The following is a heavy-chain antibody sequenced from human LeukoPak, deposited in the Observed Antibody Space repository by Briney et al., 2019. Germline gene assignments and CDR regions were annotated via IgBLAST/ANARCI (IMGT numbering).Heavy chain of an antibody. Sequence: GGSLRLPCAASGFTFSSYGMHWVRQAPGKGLEWVAVTWYDGNNKYYADFVKGRFTISRDNSKNTLYLQLNSLRAEDTAVYNCARDRGSREDGMDVWGQGTTVTVSS. CDR2: TWYDGNNK. J-gene: IGHJ6*02. D-gene: IGHD1-26*01. CDR1: GFTFSSYG. V-gene: IGHV3-33*01. CDR3: ARDRGSREDGMDV.